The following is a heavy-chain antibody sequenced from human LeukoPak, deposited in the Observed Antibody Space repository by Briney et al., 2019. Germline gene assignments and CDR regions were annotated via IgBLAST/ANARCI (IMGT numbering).Heavy chain of an antibody. CDR1: GFTVSSNY. D-gene: IGHD2-2*01. CDR3: ARGARRICSSTSCPFDP. J-gene: IGHJ5*02. CDR2: IYSSGNT. Sequence: GGSLRLSSAAPGFTVSSNYMSWVRQTPGKGLEWVSVIYSSGNTYYADSVKGRFTISRDNSKNTLYLQMNSLRAEDTAVYYCARGARRICSSTSCPFDPWGQGTLVTVSS. V-gene: IGHV3-53*01.